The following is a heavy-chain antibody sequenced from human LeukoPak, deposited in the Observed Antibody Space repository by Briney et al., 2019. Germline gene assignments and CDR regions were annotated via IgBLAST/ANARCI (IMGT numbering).Heavy chain of an antibody. CDR3: ARGTTAADVEDYFDY. D-gene: IGHD4-11*01. CDR1: GGSFSGYY. CDR2: INHSGST. V-gene: IGHV4-34*01. Sequence: SETLSLTCAVYGGSFSGYYWSWLRQPPGKGLEWIGEINHSGSTNYNPSLTRRATISVDTSKNQFSLKLSSVTAADTAVYYCARGTTAADVEDYFDYWGQGTLVTVSS. J-gene: IGHJ4*02.